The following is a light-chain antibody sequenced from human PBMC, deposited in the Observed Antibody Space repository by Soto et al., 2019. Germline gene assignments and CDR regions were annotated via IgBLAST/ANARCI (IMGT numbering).Light chain of an antibody. J-gene: IGLJ2*01. V-gene: IGLV1-44*01. CDR2: NSD. CDR1: SSNVGSNS. Sequence: QSVLTQPPSASGTPGQRVTISCSGTSSNVGSNSVSWYHHLPGTAPQLLIYNSDQRPSGVPDRFSGSKSDTSASLAISGLQSADEADYYCAAWDDSLNSPLFGGGTKLTVL. CDR3: AAWDDSLNSPL.